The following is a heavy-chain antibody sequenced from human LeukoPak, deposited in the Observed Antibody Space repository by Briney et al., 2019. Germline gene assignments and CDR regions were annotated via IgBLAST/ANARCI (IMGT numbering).Heavy chain of an antibody. D-gene: IGHD2-8*02. Sequence: GGSLRLSCAASGFIFSTYAMHWVRQAPGKGLEWVALILYDGNNEYYADSVKGHFTISRDNSENTLYLQMNSLRAEDTAVYYCARAGGPYSFDYWGQGTLVTVSS. CDR1: GFIFSTYA. V-gene: IGHV3-30*04. CDR2: ILYDGNNE. J-gene: IGHJ4*02. CDR3: ARAGGPYSFDY.